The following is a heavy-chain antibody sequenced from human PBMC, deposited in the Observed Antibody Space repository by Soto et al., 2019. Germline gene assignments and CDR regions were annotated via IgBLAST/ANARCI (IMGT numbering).Heavy chain of an antibody. Sequence: ASVKVSCKASEYTFTSYAMHWVRQAPGQRLEWMGWINAGNGNTKYSQKFQGRVTITRDTSASTAYMELSSLRSEDTAVYYCARATTYYYGMDVWGQGTTVTVSS. CDR1: EYTFTSYA. CDR2: INAGNGNT. V-gene: IGHV1-3*01. D-gene: IGHD1-26*01. J-gene: IGHJ6*02. CDR3: ARATTYYYGMDV.